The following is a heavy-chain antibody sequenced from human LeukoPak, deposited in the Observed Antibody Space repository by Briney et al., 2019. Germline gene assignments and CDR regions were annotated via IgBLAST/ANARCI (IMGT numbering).Heavy chain of an antibody. Sequence: SETLSLTCTVSGGSVSSSGYYWGWVRQPPGKGLEWIGSISYSGSTSYTPSLKSRVTISVDTSMNQFSLKMSSVTAADTAVYYCARREGVVTHFDYWGQGTLVTVSS. D-gene: IGHD2-15*01. CDR2: ISYSGST. CDR1: GGSVSSSGYY. V-gene: IGHV4-39*07. J-gene: IGHJ4*02. CDR3: ARREGVVTHFDY.